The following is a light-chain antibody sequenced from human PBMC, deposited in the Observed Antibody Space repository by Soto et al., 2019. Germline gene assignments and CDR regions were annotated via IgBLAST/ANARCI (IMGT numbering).Light chain of an antibody. CDR2: EDT. Sequence: QSALTQPASVSGSPGQSITISCTGTSSDVGSYNLVSWYQQHPGKAPKLMIYEDTERPSGVSNRFSGSKSGNTASLTISGLQAEDEADYYCASYAGGTTYVVFGGGTKLTVL. CDR3: ASYAGGTTYVV. V-gene: IGLV2-23*01. J-gene: IGLJ2*01. CDR1: SSDVGSYNL.